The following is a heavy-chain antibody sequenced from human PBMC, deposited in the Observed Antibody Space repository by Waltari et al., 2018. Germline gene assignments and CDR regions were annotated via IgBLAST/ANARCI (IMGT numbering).Heavy chain of an antibody. CDR3: ARDPGGGRAAAPYYFDY. Sequence: QVQLVESGGGVVQPGRSLRLSCAASGFTFSSYAMHWVRQAPGKGLEWVAVISYDGSNKYYADSVKGRFTISRDNSKNTLYLKMNSLRAEDTAVYYCARDPGGGRAAAPYYFDYWGQGTLVTVSS. D-gene: IGHD6-13*01. CDR2: ISYDGSNK. J-gene: IGHJ4*02. CDR1: GFTFSSYA. V-gene: IGHV3-30-3*01.